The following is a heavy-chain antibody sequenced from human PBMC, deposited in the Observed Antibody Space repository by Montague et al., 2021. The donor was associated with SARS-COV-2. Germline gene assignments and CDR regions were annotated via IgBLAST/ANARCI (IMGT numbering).Heavy chain of an antibody. Sequence: CAISGDSVSRNDIAWNWFRQSPSRGLEWLGRTFYRSEWNYHYADSVKSRITIDPDTSKNRVSLQLRSVTPEDTAVYFCARVRHLGRGTDVWGQGTTVTVSS. D-gene: IGHD7-27*01. CDR1: GDSVSRNDIA. V-gene: IGHV6-1*01. J-gene: IGHJ6*02. CDR3: ARVRHLGRGTDV. CDR2: TFYRSEWNY.